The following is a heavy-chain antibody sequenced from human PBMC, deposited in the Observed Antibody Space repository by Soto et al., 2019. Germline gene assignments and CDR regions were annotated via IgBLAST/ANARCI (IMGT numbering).Heavy chain of an antibody. CDR3: RSSSRYSTDV. J-gene: IGHJ6*02. CDR2: IYGTGNT. Sequence: QLQLQESGPGLVKHSETLSLSCTVSGGSITSSFYWGWIRQPPGKGLEWIGSIYGTGNTYYNPSLKGRVTISADTSKNQFSLNLISVTAADTAVYYCRSSSRYSTDVWGQGATVTVSS. V-gene: IGHV4-39*01. CDR1: GGSITSSFY. D-gene: IGHD6-13*01.